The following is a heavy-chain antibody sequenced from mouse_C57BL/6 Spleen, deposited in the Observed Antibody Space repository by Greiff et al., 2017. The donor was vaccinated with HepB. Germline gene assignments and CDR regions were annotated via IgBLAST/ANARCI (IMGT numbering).Heavy chain of an antibody. CDR2: ISSGSSTI. J-gene: IGHJ1*03. D-gene: IGHD2-5*01. CDR1: GFTFSDYG. Sequence: EVKLMESGGGLVKPGGSLKLSCAASGFTFSDYGMHWVRQAPEKGLEWVAYISSGSSTIYYADTVKGRFTISRDNAKNTLFLQMTSLRSEDTAMYYCATDYSNYGWYFDVWGTGTTVTVSS. V-gene: IGHV5-17*01. CDR3: ATDYSNYGWYFDV.